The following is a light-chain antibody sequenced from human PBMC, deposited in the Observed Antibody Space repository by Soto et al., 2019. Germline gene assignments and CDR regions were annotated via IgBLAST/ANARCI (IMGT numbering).Light chain of an antibody. CDR2: SNN. CDR3: QSYDSGLTDSYV. V-gene: IGLV1-40*01. Sequence: QSVLTQPPSVSGAPGRTVTISCTGSDSNIGADFNVHWYQHLPGSAPKLLIYSNNRRPSGVPDRFSGSQSGSSASLAISGLRAEDEGDYYCQSYDSGLTDSYVFGTGTKLTVL. J-gene: IGLJ1*01. CDR1: DSNIGADFN.